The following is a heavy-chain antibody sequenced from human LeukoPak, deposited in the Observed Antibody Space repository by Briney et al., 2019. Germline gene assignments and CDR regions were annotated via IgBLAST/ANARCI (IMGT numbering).Heavy chain of an antibody. J-gene: IGHJ4*02. CDR1: GFTLSSYE. D-gene: IGHD2-15*01. Sequence: PGGSLRLSCAASGFTLSSYEMNWVRQAPGKGLEWVSYISSSGSTIYYADSVKGRFTISRDNAKNSLYLQMNSLRAEDTAVYYCARDYCSGGSCYVDYWGQGTLVTVSS. CDR3: ARDYCSGGSCYVDY. V-gene: IGHV3-48*03. CDR2: ISSSGSTI.